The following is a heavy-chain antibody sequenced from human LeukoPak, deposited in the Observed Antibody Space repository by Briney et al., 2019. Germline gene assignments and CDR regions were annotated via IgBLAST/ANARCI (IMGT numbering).Heavy chain of an antibody. CDR3: ARDRAYYDFWSGYLGY. CDR2: IIPIFGTT. D-gene: IGHD3-3*01. Sequence: SVKVSCKACGDTLCSYAINWVRDAPGQGLEWMGGIIPIFGTTNYAQKFQGRFTITADDSTSTANMELSSLRSEDTAVYYVARDRAYYDFWSGYLGYWGQGTLVTVSP. CDR1: GDTLCSYA. V-gene: IGHV1-69*13. J-gene: IGHJ4*02.